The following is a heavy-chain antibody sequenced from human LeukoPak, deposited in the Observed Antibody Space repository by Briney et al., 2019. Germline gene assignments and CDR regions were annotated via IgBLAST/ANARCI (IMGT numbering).Heavy chain of an antibody. Sequence: GESLKISCKASGYTFANDWIAWVRQMPGKGLEWMGIIYPGDSDTRYSPSFQGQVTISADKSISAAYLQWSSLKASDTAMYYCARLFSSSWSALGYWGQGTLVTVSS. CDR1: GYTFANDW. CDR2: IYPGDSDT. CDR3: ARLFSSSWSALGY. D-gene: IGHD6-13*01. V-gene: IGHV5-51*01. J-gene: IGHJ4*02.